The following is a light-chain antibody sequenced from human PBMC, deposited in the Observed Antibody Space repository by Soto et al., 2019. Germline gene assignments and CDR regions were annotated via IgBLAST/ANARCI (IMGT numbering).Light chain of an antibody. CDR3: QQYFSYPT. CDR1: QGISSY. Sequence: AIRMTQSPSSFSASTGDRVTITCRASQGISSYLAWYQQKPGKAPKLLIYAASTLQSGAPSRFSRSRSRTDLTLTISCLQSEEFATYYCQQYFSYPTFGQRTKLEIK. J-gene: IGKJ2*01. V-gene: IGKV1-8*01. CDR2: AAS.